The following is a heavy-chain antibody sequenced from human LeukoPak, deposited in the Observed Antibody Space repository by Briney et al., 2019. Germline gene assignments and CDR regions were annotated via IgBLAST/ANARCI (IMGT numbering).Heavy chain of an antibody. CDR2: IYHSGST. Sequence: PSETLSLTCAVSGGSISSGGYSWSWIRQPPGKGLEWLGYIYHSGSTYYNPSLKSRVTISVDRSKNQFSLKLSSVTAADTAVYYCARGPVYYDILTGFSGAYYFDYWGQGTLVTVSS. CDR1: GGSISSGGYS. J-gene: IGHJ4*02. D-gene: IGHD3-9*01. V-gene: IGHV4-30-2*01. CDR3: ARGPVYYDILTGFSGAYYFDY.